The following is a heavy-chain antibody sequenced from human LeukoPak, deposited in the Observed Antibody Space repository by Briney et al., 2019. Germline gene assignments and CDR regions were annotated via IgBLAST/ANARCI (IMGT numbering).Heavy chain of an antibody. CDR1: GFTFSSYG. Sequence: GRSLRLSCAASGFTFSSYGMHWVRQAPGKGLEWVAVIWYDGSNKYYADSVKGRFTISRDNSKNTLYLQTNSLRAEDTAVYYCARDGELAYYYDSSGYFDYWGQGTLVTVSS. CDR2: IWYDGSNK. J-gene: IGHJ4*02. D-gene: IGHD3-22*01. V-gene: IGHV3-33*01. CDR3: ARDGELAYYYDSSGYFDY.